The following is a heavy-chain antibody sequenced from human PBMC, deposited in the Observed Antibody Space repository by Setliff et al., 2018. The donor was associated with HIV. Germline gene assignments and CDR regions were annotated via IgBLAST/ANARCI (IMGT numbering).Heavy chain of an antibody. CDR1: GGSISSSNYY. J-gene: IGHJ6*03. Sequence: PSETLSLTCTVSGGSISSSNYYWGWIRQPPGKRLEWLGSIYSSGSTSYNPSLSSRLTISVDTSKSHVSLRLSSVTAADTGVYYCARHRDPPGTRWIFYYYYMDLWGEGTTVTVSS. V-gene: IGHV4-39*01. D-gene: IGHD5-12*01. CDR2: IYSSGST. CDR3: ARHRDPPGTRWIFYYYYMDL.